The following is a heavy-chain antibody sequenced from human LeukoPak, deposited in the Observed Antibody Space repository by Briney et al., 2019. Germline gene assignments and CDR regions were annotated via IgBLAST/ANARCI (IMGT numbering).Heavy chain of an antibody. J-gene: IGHJ4*02. CDR1: GFTFSYYP. V-gene: IGHV3-64*01. Sequence: GGSLRLSCAASGFTFSYYPMHWVRQAPGRGLECVSAISGDGKNTYYANSVKGRFTISRDNSQNTLLLQMGSLRAEDMAVYYCAREGTPGSIDYWGQGTLLTVSS. D-gene: IGHD1/OR15-1a*01. CDR2: ISGDGKNT. CDR3: AREGTPGSIDY.